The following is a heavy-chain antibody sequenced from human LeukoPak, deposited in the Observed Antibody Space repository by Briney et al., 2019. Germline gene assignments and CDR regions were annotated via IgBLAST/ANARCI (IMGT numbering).Heavy chain of an antibody. V-gene: IGHV3-30*18. D-gene: IGHD1-26*01. CDR2: ISYDGGKK. J-gene: IGHJ4*02. CDR3: AKDRRSYLSYFDY. CDR1: GFTFSSHD. Sequence: GGSLRLSCAASGFTFSSHDMHWVRQAPGKGLEWVSIISYDGGKKDYADSVKGRFTISRDNSKNTLYLQMNSLRAEDTAVYYCAKDRRSYLSYFDYWGQGTPVIASS.